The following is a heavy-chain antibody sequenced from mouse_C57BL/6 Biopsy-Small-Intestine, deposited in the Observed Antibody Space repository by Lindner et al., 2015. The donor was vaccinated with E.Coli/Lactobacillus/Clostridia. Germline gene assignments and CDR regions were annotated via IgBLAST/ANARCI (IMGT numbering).Heavy chain of an antibody. CDR3: TRLGYGSSYEGLGWYFDV. D-gene: IGHD1-1*01. V-gene: IGHV1-15*01. CDR2: IDPETGGT. Sequence: VQLQESGADLVRPGASVTLSCQASGYTFTDYEMHWVKQTPVHGLEWIGAIDPETGGTAYNQKFKGKAILTADKSSSTAYMEFRSLTSEDSAVYYCTRLGYGSSYEGLGWYFDVWGTGTTVTVSS. CDR1: GYTFTDYE. J-gene: IGHJ1*03.